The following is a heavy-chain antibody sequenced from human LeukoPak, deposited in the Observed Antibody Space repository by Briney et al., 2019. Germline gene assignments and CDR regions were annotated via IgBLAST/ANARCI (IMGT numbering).Heavy chain of an antibody. V-gene: IGHV4-61*02. CDR3: ARDNSRIDYSFWSGYYSDKNYFDY. CDR2: IYASGST. D-gene: IGHD3-3*01. Sequence: PSQTLSLTCTVSGGSISSDHYHWSWIRQPAGKGLEWIGRIYASGSTNYNPSLKSRVTMSLHTSKNQFSLNLTSVTAADTAVYYCARDNSRIDYSFWSGYYSDKNYFDYWGQGTLVTVSS. J-gene: IGHJ4*02. CDR1: GGSISSDHYH.